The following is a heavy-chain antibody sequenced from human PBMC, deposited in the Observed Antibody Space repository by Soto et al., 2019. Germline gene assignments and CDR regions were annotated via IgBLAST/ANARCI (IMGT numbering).Heavy chain of an antibody. Sequence: QVQLVESGGGLVKPGGSLRLSCAASGFTFSDYYMSWIRQAPGKGLEWVSYISSRSSTIFYADSVKGRFTISRDNVKNSLYLQLNSLGAEDTAVYYRTSGNNGAFFVYWGQGILVTVSS. CDR1: GFTFSDYY. V-gene: IGHV3-11*01. J-gene: IGHJ4*02. D-gene: IGHD2-8*01. CDR3: TSGNNGAFFVY. CDR2: ISSRSSTI.